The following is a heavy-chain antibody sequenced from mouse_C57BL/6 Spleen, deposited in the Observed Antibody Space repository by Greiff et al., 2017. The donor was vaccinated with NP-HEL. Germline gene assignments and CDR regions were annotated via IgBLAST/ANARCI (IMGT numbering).Heavy chain of an antibody. J-gene: IGHJ2*01. CDR1: GYAFSSSW. D-gene: IGHD2-3*01. CDR2: IYPGDGDT. CDR3: ARGYFPYFDY. V-gene: IGHV1-82*01. Sequence: LQESGPELVKPGASVKISCKASGYAFSSSWMNWVKQRPGKGLEWIGRIYPGDGDTNYNGKFKGKATLTADKSSSTAYMQLSSLTSEDSAVYFCARGYFPYFDYWGQGTTLTVSS.